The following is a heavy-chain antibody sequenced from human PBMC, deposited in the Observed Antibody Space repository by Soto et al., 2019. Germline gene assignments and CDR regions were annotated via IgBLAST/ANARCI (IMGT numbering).Heavy chain of an antibody. Sequence: PGGSLRLSCAVSGFSLSDHYMDWVRQGPGKGLEWVGRSRNRDKGFSTDYAASVKDRFTISRDDSRNSLYLQMNSLKTEDTAVYYCASGYCVGGGCYSLPGNYWGQGTLVTVSS. D-gene: IGHD2-15*01. CDR2: SRNRDKGFST. J-gene: IGHJ4*02. CDR1: GFSLSDHY. CDR3: ASGYCVGGGCYSLPGNY. V-gene: IGHV3-72*01.